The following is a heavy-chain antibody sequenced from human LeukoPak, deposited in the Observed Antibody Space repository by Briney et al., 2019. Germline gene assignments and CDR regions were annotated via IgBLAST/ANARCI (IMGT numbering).Heavy chain of an antibody. CDR1: GYTFTGYY. D-gene: IGHD2-2*02. CDR3: ARVITRYCSSTSCSTNWFDP. J-gene: IGHJ5*02. Sequence: GASVKASCKASGYTFTGYYMHWVRQAPGQGLEWMGWINPNSGGTNYAQKFQGRVTMTRDTSISTAYMELSRLRSDDTAVYYCARVITRYCSSTSCSTNWFDPWGQGTLVTVSS. CDR2: INPNSGGT. V-gene: IGHV1-2*02.